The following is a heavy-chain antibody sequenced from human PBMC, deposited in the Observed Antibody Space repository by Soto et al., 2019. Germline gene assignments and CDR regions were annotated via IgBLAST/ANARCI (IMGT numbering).Heavy chain of an antibody. D-gene: IGHD5-18*01. CDR2: ISGSGGST. CDR3: ARDYSSYGPFDY. V-gene: IGHV3-23*01. CDR1: GFTFSSYA. Sequence: GGSLRLSCAASGFTFSSYAMSWVRQAPGKGLEWVSAISGSGGSTYYADSVKGRFTISRDNSKNSLYLKRNSLRAEDTAVYYCARDYSSYGPFDYWGQGTLVTVPS. J-gene: IGHJ4*02.